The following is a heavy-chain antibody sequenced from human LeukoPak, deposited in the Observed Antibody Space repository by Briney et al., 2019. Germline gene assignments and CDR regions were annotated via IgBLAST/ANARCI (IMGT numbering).Heavy chain of an antibody. CDR2: ISSSGSTI. D-gene: IGHD3-10*01. CDR3: ARVIKGYYGSGSYYNVEGSDYMDV. V-gene: IGHV3-48*03. Sequence: GGSLRLSCAASGFTFSSYEMNWVRQAPGKGLEWVSYISSSGSTIYYADSVKGRFTISRDNAKNSLYLQMNSLRAEDTAVYYCARVIKGYYGSGSYYNVEGSDYMDVWGKGTTVTVSS. J-gene: IGHJ6*03. CDR1: GFTFSSYE.